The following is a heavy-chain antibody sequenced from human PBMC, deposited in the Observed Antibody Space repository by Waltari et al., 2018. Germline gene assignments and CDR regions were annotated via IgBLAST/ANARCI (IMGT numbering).Heavy chain of an antibody. Sequence: EVQLVESGGGLVKPGGSLRLSCAASGFPFSSYCMNWVRQAPGKGREWVSSISSSSSYIYYADSVKGRFTISRDNAKNSLYLQMNSLRAEDTAVYYCARDRNFDYWGQGTLVTVSS. V-gene: IGHV3-21*01. CDR1: GFPFSSYC. CDR2: ISSSSSYI. CDR3: ARDRNFDY. J-gene: IGHJ4*02.